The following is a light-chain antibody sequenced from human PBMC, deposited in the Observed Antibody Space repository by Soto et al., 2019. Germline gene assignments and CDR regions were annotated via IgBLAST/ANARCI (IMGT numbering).Light chain of an antibody. CDR3: KQYDTSPWG. J-gene: IGKJ1*01. Sequence: EIVLTQSPGTLSLSPGERATLSCRASQTVSSSYLAWYQQRPGQAPRLLIFDASSRAAGIPDRFSGGGSGTDFTLTISRLEPEDFAVYYCKQYDTSPWGFGQGTKVEIK. CDR2: DAS. V-gene: IGKV3-20*01. CDR1: QTVSSSY.